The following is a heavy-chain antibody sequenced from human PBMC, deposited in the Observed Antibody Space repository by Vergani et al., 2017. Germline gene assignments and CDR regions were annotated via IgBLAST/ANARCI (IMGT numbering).Heavy chain of an antibody. J-gene: IGHJ1*01. Sequence: VQLVESGGGVVQPGGSLRLSCAASGFTFSSYSMNWVRQAPGKGLEWVSYISSSSSTIYYADSVKGRFTISRDDSKNTLYLQMNSLKTEDTAVYYCTTDLGYYDSSGYYYVNWAEYFQHWGQGTLVTVSS. CDR3: TTDLGYYDSSGYYYVNWAEYFQH. CDR1: GFTFSSYS. V-gene: IGHV3-48*01. D-gene: IGHD3-22*01. CDR2: ISSSSSTI.